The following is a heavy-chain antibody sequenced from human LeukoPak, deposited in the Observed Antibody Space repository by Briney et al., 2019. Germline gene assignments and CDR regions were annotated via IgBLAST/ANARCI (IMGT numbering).Heavy chain of an antibody. V-gene: IGHV3-53*04. D-gene: IGHD6-13*01. J-gene: IGHJ6*02. CDR1: GFTVSSNY. CDR2: IYSGGST. CDR3: ATSIAAAGLPHYYYYGMDV. Sequence: GGSLRLSCAASGFTVSSNYMSWVRQAPGKGLEWVSVIYSGGSTYYADSVKGRFTISRHNSKNTLYLQMNSLRAEDTAVYYCATSIAAAGLPHYYYYGMDVWGQGTTVTVSS.